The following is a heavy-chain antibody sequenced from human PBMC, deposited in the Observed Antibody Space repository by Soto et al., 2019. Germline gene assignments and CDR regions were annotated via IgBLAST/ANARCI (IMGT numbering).Heavy chain of an antibody. CDR1: GFTFNGYW. D-gene: IGHD3-10*01. J-gene: IGHJ4*02. CDR3: ARDQVAGSGSLDS. V-gene: IGHV3-74*01. CDR2: IRGDGGDT. Sequence: EVHLVESGGDLVQPGGSLRLSCAASGFTFNGYWMHWVRQVPGKGLVWVSRIRGDGGDTNYADSVRGRFTISRDNAKNTLYLQMNFLTVDDTAVYYCARDQVAGSGSLDSGGQGALVTVSS.